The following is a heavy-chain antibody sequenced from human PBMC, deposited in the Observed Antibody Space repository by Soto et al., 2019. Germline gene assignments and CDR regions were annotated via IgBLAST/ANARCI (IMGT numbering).Heavy chain of an antibody. D-gene: IGHD6-6*01. CDR3: ARHKYRSSLDRAERFDY. Sequence: QVQLVQSGAEVKEPGASVKVSCKTSGYRFISNTISWVRQAPGQGLEWMGWISTYNGNTNYAQKFQGRVTMTTDTFTSTVYIEMRGLRSDDTAVYYCARHKYRSSLDRAERFDYWGQGTLITVSS. V-gene: IGHV1-18*01. J-gene: IGHJ4*02. CDR1: GYRFISNT. CDR2: ISTYNGNT.